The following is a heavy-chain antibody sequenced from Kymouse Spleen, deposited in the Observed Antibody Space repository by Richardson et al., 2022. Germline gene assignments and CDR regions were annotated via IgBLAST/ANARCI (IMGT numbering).Heavy chain of an antibody. CDR1: GGSISSSSYY. CDR3: ARQGVATPNYFDY. CDR2: IYYSGST. J-gene: IGHJ4*02. V-gene: IGHV4-39*01. Sequence: QLQLQESGPGLVKPSETLSLTCTVSGGSISSSSYYWGWIRQPPGKGLEWIGSIYYSGSTYYNPSLKSRVTISVDTSKNQFSLKLSSVTAADTAVYYCARQGVATPNYFDYWGQGTLVTVSS. D-gene: IGHD5-12*01.